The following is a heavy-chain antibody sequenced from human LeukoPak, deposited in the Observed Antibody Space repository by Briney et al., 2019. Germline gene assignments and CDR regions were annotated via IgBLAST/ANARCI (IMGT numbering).Heavy chain of an antibody. V-gene: IGHV3-23*01. CDR1: GFTFSSYA. J-gene: IGHJ6*03. D-gene: IGHD3-22*01. Sequence: PGGSLRLSYAASGFTFSSYAMSWVRQAPGKGLEWVSAISGSGGSTYYADSVKGRFTISRDNSKNTLYLQMNSLRAEDTAVYYCAKGRGVITTDYYYMDVRGKGTTVTVSS. CDR2: ISGSGGST. CDR3: AKGRGVITTDYYYMDV.